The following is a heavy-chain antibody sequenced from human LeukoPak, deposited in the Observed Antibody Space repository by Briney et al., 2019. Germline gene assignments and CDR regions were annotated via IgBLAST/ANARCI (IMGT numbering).Heavy chain of an antibody. CDR1: GYTFTGFY. J-gene: IGHJ4*02. CDR2: INPHSGGT. CDR3: ATAGDILTTVSVGGFDY. Sequence: GASVKVSCKASGYTFTGFYIHWVRQAPGQGLEWMGWINPHSGGTHYAQKFQGRVTMTRDTSISTACMELSRLRSDDTAVYYCATAGDILTTVSVGGFDYWGQGTLVTVSS. V-gene: IGHV1-2*02. D-gene: IGHD4-17*01.